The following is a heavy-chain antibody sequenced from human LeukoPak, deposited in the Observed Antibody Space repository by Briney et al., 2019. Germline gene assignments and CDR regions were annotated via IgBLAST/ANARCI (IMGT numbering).Heavy chain of an antibody. V-gene: IGHV3-21*04. CDR3: ARDCFRDTAMGDAFDI. CDR2: ISSSSSYI. CDR1: GFTFSSYS. D-gene: IGHD5-18*01. Sequence: GGSLRLSCAASGFTFSSYSMNWVRQAPGKGLEWVASISSSSSYIYYADTVKGRFTISRNNAKSSLYLQMSSLRAEDTAVYYCARDCFRDTAMGDAFDIWGQGTMVTVSS. J-gene: IGHJ3*02.